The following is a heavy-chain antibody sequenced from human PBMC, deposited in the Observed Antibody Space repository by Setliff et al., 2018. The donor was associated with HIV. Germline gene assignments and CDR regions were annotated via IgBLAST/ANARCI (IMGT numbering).Heavy chain of an antibody. Sequence: PSETLSLTCTVSGGYIAGYYWSWIRQPPGKALEWIGNIYYSGVTYYNPSLKSRVTLSVDTSKNQFSLTLTSVTAADTALYSCARRGGSGWYYFDQWGQGALVTVSS. J-gene: IGHJ4*02. CDR1: GGYIAGYY. CDR2: IYYSGVT. CDR3: ARRGGSGWYYFDQ. D-gene: IGHD6-19*01. V-gene: IGHV4-59*01.